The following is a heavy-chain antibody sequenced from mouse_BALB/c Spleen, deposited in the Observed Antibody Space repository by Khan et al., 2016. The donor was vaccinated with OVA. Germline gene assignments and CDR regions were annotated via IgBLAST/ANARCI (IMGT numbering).Heavy chain of an antibody. CDR1: GYTFTSYV. CDR3: AKNYRYDVYFDY. Sequence: VQLKQSGPELVKPGASVKMSCKASGYTFTSYVMHWLRQKPGQGLEWIGYIYPYNDDTKYNEKFKGKATLTSDKSSSKAYMELSSLTSEDSAVYYCAKNYRYDVYFDYWGQGTTLTVAS. V-gene: IGHV1S136*01. CDR2: IYPYNDDT. J-gene: IGHJ2*01. D-gene: IGHD2-14*01.